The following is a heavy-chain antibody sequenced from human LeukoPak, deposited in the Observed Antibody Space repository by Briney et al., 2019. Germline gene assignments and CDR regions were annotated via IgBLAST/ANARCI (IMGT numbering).Heavy chain of an antibody. J-gene: IGHJ4*02. D-gene: IGHD1-26*01. CDR2: VYHTGHT. V-gene: IGHV4-59*01. CDR1: GDSISGYY. Sequence: SETLSLTCTVSGDSISGYYWSWIRQPPGKGLEWIGYVYHTGHTHYSPSLKSRVTVSLDTSRDRVSLMLSSVTAADTAVYYCARHIVGHLFDYWGQGTLVLVSS. CDR3: ARHIVGHLFDY.